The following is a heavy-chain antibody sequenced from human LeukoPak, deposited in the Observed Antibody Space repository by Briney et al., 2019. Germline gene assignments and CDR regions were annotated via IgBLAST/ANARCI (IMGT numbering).Heavy chain of an antibody. J-gene: IGHJ5*02. V-gene: IGHV4-59*11. CDR1: VDSISIHY. Sequence: PSETLTLTCTVSVDSISIHYWSWLRQPPGKGLEWIGCICFTGKTIYNPSLKSRVTISVDTSKKQLSLKLSSVSAADTAVYYCASGGSARSSWYGFDPWGQGTLVTVSS. CDR3: ASGGSARSSWYGFDP. D-gene: IGHD6-13*01. CDR2: ICFTGKT.